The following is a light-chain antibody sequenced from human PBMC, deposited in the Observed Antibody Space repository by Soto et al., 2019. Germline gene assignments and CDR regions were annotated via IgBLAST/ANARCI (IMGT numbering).Light chain of an antibody. CDR2: GAS. J-gene: IGKJ5*01. V-gene: IGKV3-20*01. CDR3: QQHNSFSIT. CDR1: QSVSSSY. Sequence: EIVLTQSPGTLSLSPGERATLSCRASQSVSSSYLAWYQQKPGQAPRLLIYGASSRATGIPDRFSGSGSGTDFTLTISRLEPEDFAVYYCQQHNSFSITFGQGTRLEIK.